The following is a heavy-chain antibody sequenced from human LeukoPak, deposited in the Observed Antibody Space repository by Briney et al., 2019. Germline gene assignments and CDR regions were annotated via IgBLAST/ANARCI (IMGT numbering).Heavy chain of an antibody. D-gene: IGHD4-17*01. V-gene: IGHV4-61*01. CDR3: ARVGTVRSTYGDYGDYFDY. CDR1: GGSISSGSYY. Sequence: SETLSLTCTVSGGSISSGSYYWSWIRQPPGKGLEWIGYIYYSGSTNYNPSLKSRVTISVDTSKNQFSLKLSSVTAADTAVYYCARVGTVRSTYGDYGDYFDYWGQGTLVTVSS. CDR2: IYYSGST. J-gene: IGHJ4*02.